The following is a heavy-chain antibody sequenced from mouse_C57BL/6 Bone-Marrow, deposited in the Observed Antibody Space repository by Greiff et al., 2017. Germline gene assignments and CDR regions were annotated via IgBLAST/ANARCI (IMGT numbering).Heavy chain of an antibody. V-gene: IGHV1-54*01. D-gene: IGHD1-1*01. CDR3: ARSGYGSSYGARDY. J-gene: IGHJ4*01. CDR2: INPGSGGT. Sequence: VQLQQSGAELVRPGTSVKVSCKASGYAFTNYLLEWVKQRPGQGLEWIGVINPGSGGTNYNEKFKGKATLTVAKSSSTADMQLSSLTSEDSAVYFCARSGYGSSYGARDYWGQGTSVTVSS. CDR1: GYAFTNYL.